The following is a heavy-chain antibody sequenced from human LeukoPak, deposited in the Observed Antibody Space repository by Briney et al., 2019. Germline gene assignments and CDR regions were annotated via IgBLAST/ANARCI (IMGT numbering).Heavy chain of an antibody. CDR3: ARDQDDILTGYSLPGY. V-gene: IGHV3-48*01. CDR1: GFTFSTYT. CDR2: ISSSSSTI. J-gene: IGHJ4*02. D-gene: IGHD3-9*01. Sequence: GGSLRLSCAASGFTFSTYTMTWVRQAPGKGLEWVSYISSSSSTIYYADSVKGRFTISRDNAKNTLYLQMGSLRAEDMAVYYCARDQDDILTGYSLPGYWGQGTLVTVSS.